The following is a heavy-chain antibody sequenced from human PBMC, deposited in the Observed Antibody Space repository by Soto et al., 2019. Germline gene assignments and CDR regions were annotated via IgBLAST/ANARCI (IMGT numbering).Heavy chain of an antibody. CDR3: ARDADGVAVTFDY. CDR1: GGSISSYY. J-gene: IGHJ4*02. D-gene: IGHD3-3*01. V-gene: IGHV4-59*01. CDR2: IYYSGST. Sequence: PSETLSLTCTVSGGSISSYYWSWIRQPPGKGLEWIGYIYYSGSTNYNPSLKSRVTISVDTSKNQFSLKLSSVTAADTAVYYCARDADGVAVTFDYWGQGTLVTFSS.